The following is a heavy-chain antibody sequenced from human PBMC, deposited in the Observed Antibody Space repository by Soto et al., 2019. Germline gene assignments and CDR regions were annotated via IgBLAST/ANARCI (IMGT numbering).Heavy chain of an antibody. CDR2: ISYDGNNE. CDR3: AKDTYYHDSSGYYVFDH. D-gene: IGHD3-22*01. Sequence: QVQLVESGGGVVQPGRSLSLSCTASGFTFSSYGMRWVRQTPGMGLEWVAHISYDGNNEHYTDSVKGRFTISRDNSKNTVYLQMNSLRTEDTALYYCAKDTYYHDSSGYYVFDHWGQGTLVTVSS. CDR1: GFTFSSYG. V-gene: IGHV3-30*18. J-gene: IGHJ4*02.